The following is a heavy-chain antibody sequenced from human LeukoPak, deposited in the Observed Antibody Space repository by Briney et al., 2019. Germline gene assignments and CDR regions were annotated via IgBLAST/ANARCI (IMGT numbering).Heavy chain of an antibody. CDR1: GLTFTNVW. D-gene: IGHD3-10*01. Sequence: GGSLRLSYAASGLTFTNVWMSWVRQAPGKGLEWVGRIKSKTDGGTTDYAAPVKGRFTISRDDSKNTLYLQMNSLKTEDTAVYYCTASLWFGERIFDYWGQGTLVTVSS. J-gene: IGHJ4*02. V-gene: IGHV3-15*01. CDR2: IKSKTDGGTT. CDR3: TASLWFGERIFDY.